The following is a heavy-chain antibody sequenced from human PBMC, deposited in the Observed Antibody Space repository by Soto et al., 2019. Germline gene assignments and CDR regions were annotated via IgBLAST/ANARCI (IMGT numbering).Heavy chain of an antibody. Sequence: HVQLQESGPGLVKPSETLSLTCTVSGGSISTYYWSWIRQPPGKGLEWIGYIYYDGSTSYNPSLRSRVTISVDTSKNQFSLILSSVTSADRAVYYCARDQLSSGLYVWFDPWGQGTLVTVSS. V-gene: IGHV4-59*01. CDR3: ARDQLSSGLYVWFDP. CDR1: GGSISTYY. D-gene: IGHD6-25*01. CDR2: IYYDGST. J-gene: IGHJ5*02.